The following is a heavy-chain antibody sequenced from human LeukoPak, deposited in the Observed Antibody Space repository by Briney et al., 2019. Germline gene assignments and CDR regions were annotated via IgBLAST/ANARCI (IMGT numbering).Heavy chain of an antibody. D-gene: IGHD6-13*01. CDR3: ASQVVRDSGFDY. CDR1: GYTFTSYD. V-gene: IGHV1-8*01. CDR2: MNPNSGNT. Sequence: SVKVSCKASGYTFTSYDINWVRQATGQGLEWMGWMNPNSGNTGYAQKFQGRVTITTDESTSTAYMELSSLRSEDTAVYYCASQVVRDSGFDYWGQGTLVTVSS. J-gene: IGHJ4*02.